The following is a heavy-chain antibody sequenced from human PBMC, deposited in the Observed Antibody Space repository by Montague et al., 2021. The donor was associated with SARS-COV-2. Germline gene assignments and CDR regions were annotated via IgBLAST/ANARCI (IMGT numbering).Heavy chain of an antibody. J-gene: IGHJ3*01. CDR1: GASINSNRHF. V-gene: IGHV4-39*02. CDR3: ARGVSYDSSCFLNDPFDV. Sequence: SETLSLTCTVSGASINSNRHFWGWIRQAPGKGLEWIGSIFSGGSTYYNPSLKTRVTISVDTSGNRLSLKLTTVTATDTAMYFCARGVSYDSSCFLNDPFDVWGQGTMVTVSS. D-gene: IGHD3-22*01. CDR2: IFSGGST.